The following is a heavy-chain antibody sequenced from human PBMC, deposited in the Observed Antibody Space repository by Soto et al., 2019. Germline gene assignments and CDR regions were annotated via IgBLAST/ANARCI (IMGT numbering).Heavy chain of an antibody. Sequence: SETLSLTCTVSGGSISSYYWSWIRQPPGKGLEWIGYIYYSGSTNYNPSLRSRVTISVDTSKNQFSLKLSSVTAADTAVYYCARVNRRDYYGSGSDNWFEPWGQGTLVTVSS. D-gene: IGHD3-10*01. V-gene: IGHV4-59*01. CDR2: IYYSGST. CDR1: GGSISSYY. CDR3: ARVNRRDYYGSGSDNWFEP. J-gene: IGHJ5*02.